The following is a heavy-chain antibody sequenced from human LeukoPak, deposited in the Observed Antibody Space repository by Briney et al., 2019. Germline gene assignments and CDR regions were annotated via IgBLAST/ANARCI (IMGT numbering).Heavy chain of an antibody. CDR2: IKQDGSEK. Sequence: GGSLRLSCAASGFTFSRYWMSCVREAPGKGRGWVANIKQDGSEKYYVDSVKGRFTISRDNAKNSLYLQMNSLRAEDTAVYYCARDSSSSVAGLFDYWGQGTLVTVSS. CDR3: ARDSSSSVAGLFDY. D-gene: IGHD6-6*01. J-gene: IGHJ4*02. V-gene: IGHV3-7*01. CDR1: GFTFSRYW.